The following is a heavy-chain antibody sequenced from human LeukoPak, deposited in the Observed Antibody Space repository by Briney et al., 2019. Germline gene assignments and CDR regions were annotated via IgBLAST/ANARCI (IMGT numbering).Heavy chain of an antibody. J-gene: IGHJ4*02. V-gene: IGHV3-66*01. CDR1: GFTVSSNY. D-gene: IGHD5-12*01. CDR3: ARVNSGYGFYFDY. Sequence: GGSLRLSYTASGFTVSSNYMSWVRQAPGKGLEWVSVIYNGGNTYYADSVKGRFTISRDNSKNTVYLQMNSLRVEDTAVYYCARVNSGYGFYFDYWGQGALVTVSS. CDR2: IYNGGNT.